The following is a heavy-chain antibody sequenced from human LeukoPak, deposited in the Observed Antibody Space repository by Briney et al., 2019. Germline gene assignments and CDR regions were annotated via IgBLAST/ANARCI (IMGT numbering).Heavy chain of an antibody. J-gene: IGHJ3*02. CDR2: IHTSGST. CDR3: ARGGAAARGNNAFDI. D-gene: IGHD6-13*01. CDR1: GDSISSGRYY. Sequence: SETLSLTCTVSGDSISSGRYYWSWIRQPAGKGLEWIGRIHTSGSTNYNSSLKSRVTISLDTSKSQLSLSLTSVTAADTAVYYCARGGAAARGNNAFDIWGQGTMVTVSS. V-gene: IGHV4-61*02.